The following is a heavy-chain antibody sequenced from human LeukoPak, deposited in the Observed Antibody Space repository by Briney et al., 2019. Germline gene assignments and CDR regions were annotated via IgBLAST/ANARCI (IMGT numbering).Heavy chain of an antibody. CDR2: ISSSSIYI. J-gene: IGHJ4*02. D-gene: IGHD1-14*01. Sequence: GGSLRLSCAASGFTFSSYSMNWVRQAPGEGLEWVSSISSSSIYIYYADSVKGRFTISRDNAKNSLYLQMNSLRVEDSAVYYCARDSFETDIDYWGQGTLVTVSS. V-gene: IGHV3-21*01. CDR3: ARDSFETDIDY. CDR1: GFTFSSYS.